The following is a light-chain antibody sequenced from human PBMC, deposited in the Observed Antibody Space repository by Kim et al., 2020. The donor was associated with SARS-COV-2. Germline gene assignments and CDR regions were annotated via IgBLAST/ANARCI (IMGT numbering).Light chain of an antibody. CDR1: QSVLYSPNNKNY. CDR2: WAS. J-gene: IGKJ1*01. Sequence: ATINCKSSQSVLYSPNNKNYLAWYQQKPGQSPKLLIYWASTRESGVPDRFSGSGSGTDFTLTISSLQAEDVAVYYCQQYYSTPWTFGQGTKVDIK. V-gene: IGKV4-1*01. CDR3: QQYYSTPWT.